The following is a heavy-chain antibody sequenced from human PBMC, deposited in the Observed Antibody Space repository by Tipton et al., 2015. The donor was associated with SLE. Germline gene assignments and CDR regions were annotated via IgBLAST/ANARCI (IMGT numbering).Heavy chain of an antibody. CDR2: IYHSGST. V-gene: IGHV4-38-2*02. CDR3: ARDCPTGTLQGYYYGMDV. D-gene: IGHD1-1*01. Sequence: TLSLTCTVSGYSISSGYYWGWIRQPPGKGLEWIGSIYHSGSTYYNPSLKSRVTISVDTSKNQFSLKLSSVTAADTAVYYCARDCPTGTLQGYYYGMDVWGQGTTVTVSS. CDR1: GYSISSGYY. J-gene: IGHJ6*02.